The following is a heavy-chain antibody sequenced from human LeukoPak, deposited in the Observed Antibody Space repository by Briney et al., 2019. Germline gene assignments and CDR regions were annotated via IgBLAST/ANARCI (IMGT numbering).Heavy chain of an antibody. CDR3: ASSQTDDFGEYGMDV. CDR1: GYTFTVYY. Sequence: ASVKVSCKASGYTFTVYYMPWVRQAPGQGLEWMGWFNPNSGGTNYAQKFQGWVSMTRDTSISTAYMELSRLRSDDTAVYYCASSQTDDFGEYGMDVWGQGTTVTVSS. J-gene: IGHJ6*02. CDR2: FNPNSGGT. V-gene: IGHV1-2*04. D-gene: IGHD3-10*01.